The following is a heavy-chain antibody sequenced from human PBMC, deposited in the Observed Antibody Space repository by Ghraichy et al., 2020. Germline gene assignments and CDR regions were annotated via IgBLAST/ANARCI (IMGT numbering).Heavy chain of an antibody. Sequence: SETLSLTCTVSGGSISSGGYYWSWIRQHPGKGLEWIGYIYYSGSTYYNPSLKSRVTISVDTSKNQFSLKLSSVTAADTAVYYCARVGFTMVRGPYYYGMDVWGQGTTVTVSS. CDR3: ARVGFTMVRGPYYYGMDV. D-gene: IGHD3-10*01. J-gene: IGHJ6*02. V-gene: IGHV4-31*03. CDR2: IYYSGST. CDR1: GGSISSGGYY.